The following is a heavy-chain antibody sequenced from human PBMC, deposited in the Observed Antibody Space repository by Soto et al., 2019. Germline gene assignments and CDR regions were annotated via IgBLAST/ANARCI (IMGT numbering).Heavy chain of an antibody. CDR1: GFTFDDYT. D-gene: IGHD3-22*01. CDR2: ISWDGGST. V-gene: IGHV3-43*01. J-gene: IGHJ4*02. Sequence: PGGSLRLSCAASGFTFDDYTMHWVRQAPGKGLEWVSLISWDGGSTYYADSVKGRFTISRDNSKNSLYLQMNSLRTEDTALYYCAKQEVDYYDSSGYFDYGGQGTLVTVSS. CDR3: AKQEVDYYDSSGYFDY.